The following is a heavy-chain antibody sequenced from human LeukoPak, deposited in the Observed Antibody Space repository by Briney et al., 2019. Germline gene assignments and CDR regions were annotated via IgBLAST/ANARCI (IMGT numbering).Heavy chain of an antibody. V-gene: IGHV3-74*01. J-gene: IGHJ4*02. D-gene: IGHD2-15*01. CDR2: INTDGSST. CDR1: GFTFSSYW. Sequence: GGSLRLSCAASGFTFSSYWMHWVRQAPGKGLVWVSRINTDGSSTTYADSVKGRFTISRDNAKNSLYLQVNSLRAEDTALYYCTRVRPLGYCSGGSCPPDYWGQGTLVTVSS. CDR3: TRVRPLGYCSGGSCPPDY.